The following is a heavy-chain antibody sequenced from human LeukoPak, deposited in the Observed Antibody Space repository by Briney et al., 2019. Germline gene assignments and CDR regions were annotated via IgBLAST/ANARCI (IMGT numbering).Heavy chain of an antibody. CDR1: GGSISSYY. D-gene: IGHD6-19*01. J-gene: IGHJ4*02. CDR3: ARHRVPVTGFDS. V-gene: IGHV4-59*08. CDR2: IYYSGST. Sequence: SETLSLTRTVSGGSISSYYWSWIRQPPGKGLEWIGYIYYSGSTNYNPSLKSRVTISVDTSKNQFSLKLSSVTAADTAVYYCARHRVPVTGFDSWGQGSLVTVSS.